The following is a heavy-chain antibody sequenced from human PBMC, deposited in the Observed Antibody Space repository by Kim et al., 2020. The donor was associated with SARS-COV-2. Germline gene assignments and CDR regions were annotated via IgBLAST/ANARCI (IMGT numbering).Heavy chain of an antibody. D-gene: IGHD3-10*01. J-gene: IGHJ4*02. V-gene: IGHV4-31*02. Sequence: LKSRVTISVDTSKNQFSLKLSSVTAADTAVYYCARVGRDYYGSGSYFLDYWGQGTLVTVSS. CDR3: ARVGRDYYGSGSYFLDY.